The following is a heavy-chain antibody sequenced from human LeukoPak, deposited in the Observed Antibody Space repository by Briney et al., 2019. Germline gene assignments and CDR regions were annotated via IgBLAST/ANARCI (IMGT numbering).Heavy chain of an antibody. CDR3: ATSADSPGNS. V-gene: IGHV3-7*01. J-gene: IGHJ4*02. CDR2: LNHDGTAK. Sequence: GGSLRLSCAASGFTFSSYWMSWVRQAPGKGLEWVANLNHDGTAKFYVDSVKGRFTTSRDNAKNSLYLQMSNLRAEDTAVYYCATSADSPGNSWGQGTLITVSS. D-gene: IGHD4-23*01. CDR1: GFTFSSYW.